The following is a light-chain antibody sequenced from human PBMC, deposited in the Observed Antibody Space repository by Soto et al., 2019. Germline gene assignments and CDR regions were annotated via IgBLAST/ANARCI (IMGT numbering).Light chain of an antibody. V-gene: IGKV1-12*01. CDR2: EAS. Sequence: DIQMTQSPSSVSASVGDRVTITCRASQGISSWLAWYQQKPGKAPKLLIFEASSLQSGVPSRFGGSGSGTHFPLTISSLQPEDVATYYCQQGNSLPRTFGQGTKVDIK. CDR3: QQGNSLPRT. CDR1: QGISSW. J-gene: IGKJ1*01.